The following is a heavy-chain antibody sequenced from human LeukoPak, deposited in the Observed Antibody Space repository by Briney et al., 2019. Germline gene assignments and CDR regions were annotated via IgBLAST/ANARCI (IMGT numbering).Heavy chain of an antibody. CDR1: GGSISSGDYY. CDR2: MYYSGST. Sequence: PSETLSLTCTVSGGSISSGDYYWSWIRQPPGKGLEWIGYMYYSGSTYYNPSLKSRATISVDTSKNQFSLKLSSVTGADTAVYYCARPYYYDSRIDPWGQGTLVSVSS. J-gene: IGHJ5*02. V-gene: IGHV4-30-4*01. CDR3: ARPYYYDSRIDP. D-gene: IGHD3-22*01.